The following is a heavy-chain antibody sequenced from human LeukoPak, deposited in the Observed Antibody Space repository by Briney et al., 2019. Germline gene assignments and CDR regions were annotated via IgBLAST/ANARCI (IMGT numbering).Heavy chain of an antibody. CDR3: ARDSNHYDGNGYYDPFDV. J-gene: IGHJ3*01. V-gene: IGHV3-7*05. CDR2: INQDGSQK. CDR1: GFTLSNNW. Sequence: PGGSLRLSCAASGFTLSNNWMSWVRQAPGKGLEWVANINQDGSQKHYVDSVKGRFTISRDNAKRSLYLQMNRLRAEDTAVYYCARDSNHYDGNGYYDPFDVWGQGTMVTVSS. D-gene: IGHD3-22*01.